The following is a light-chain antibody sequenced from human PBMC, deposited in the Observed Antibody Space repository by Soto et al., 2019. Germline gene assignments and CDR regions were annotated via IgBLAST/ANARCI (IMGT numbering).Light chain of an antibody. CDR3: SSYLGSSTLSGV. V-gene: IGLV2-14*01. CDR2: DVS. J-gene: IGLJ1*01. Sequence: QSVLPQPASVSGSPGQSITVSCTGTTGDVVGYDYVAWYQQHPGKAPKLMIYDVSSRPSGVSNRFSGSKSGNTASLTISGLQAEDEADYYCSSYLGSSTLSGVFGTGTKVTVL. CDR1: TGDVVGYDY.